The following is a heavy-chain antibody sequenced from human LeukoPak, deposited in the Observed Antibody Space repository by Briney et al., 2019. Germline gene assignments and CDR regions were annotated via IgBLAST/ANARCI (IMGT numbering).Heavy chain of an antibody. CDR3: ARDLAIFGVVIVNWFDP. J-gene: IGHJ5*02. CDR2: ISSSSRYI. D-gene: IGHD3-3*01. Sequence: GGSLRLSCAASGSTFSSYSMNWVRQAPGKGLEWVSSISSSSRYIYYADSVKGRFTISRDNAKNSLYLQMNSLRAEDTAVYYCARDLAIFGVVIVNWFDPWGQGTLVTVSS. V-gene: IGHV3-21*01. CDR1: GSTFSSYS.